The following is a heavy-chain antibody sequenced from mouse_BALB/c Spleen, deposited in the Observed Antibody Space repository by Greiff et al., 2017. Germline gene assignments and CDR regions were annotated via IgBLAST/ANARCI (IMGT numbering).Heavy chain of an antibody. CDR1: GYSITSDYA. V-gene: IGHV3-2*02. CDR3: ARSGDYYAMDY. D-gene: IGHD3-1*01. Sequence: DVKLQESGPGLVKPSQSLSLTCTVTGYSITSDYAWNWIRQFPGNKLEWMGYISYSGSTSYNPSLKSRISITRDTSKNQFFLQLNSVTTEDTATYYGARSGDYYAMDYWGQGTSVTVSS. J-gene: IGHJ4*01. CDR2: ISYSGST.